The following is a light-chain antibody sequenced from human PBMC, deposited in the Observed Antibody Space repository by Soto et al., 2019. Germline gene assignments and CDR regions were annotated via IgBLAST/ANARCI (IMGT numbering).Light chain of an antibody. CDR1: QGISSY. CDR3: QQYGSSPWT. Sequence: AIRITQCPSSLSASTGERGTISCRASQGISSYLAWYQKKPGKAPKLLIYAASTLQSGVPSRFSGSGSGTDFTLTISRLEPEDFALYYCQQYGSSPWTFGQGTKVDIK. J-gene: IGKJ1*01. V-gene: IGKV1-8*01. CDR2: AAS.